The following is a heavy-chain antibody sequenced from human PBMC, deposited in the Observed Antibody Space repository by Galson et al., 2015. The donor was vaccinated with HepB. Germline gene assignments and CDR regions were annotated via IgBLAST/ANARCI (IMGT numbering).Heavy chain of an antibody. Sequence: SVKASCKASGYTFTSYYMHWVRQAPGQGLEWMGIINPSGGSTSYAQKFQGRVTMTRDTSTSTVYMELSSLRSEDTAVYYCARRIVVVPAAKRYYGMDVWGQGTTVTVSS. CDR3: ARRIVVVPAAKRYYGMDV. D-gene: IGHD2-2*01. V-gene: IGHV1-46*01. J-gene: IGHJ6*02. CDR1: GYTFTSYY. CDR2: INPSGGST.